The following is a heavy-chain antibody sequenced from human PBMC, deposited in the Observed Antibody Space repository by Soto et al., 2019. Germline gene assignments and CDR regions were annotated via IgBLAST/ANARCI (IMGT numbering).Heavy chain of an antibody. CDR2: IYYSGST. CDR3: ARGDCSSTSCYRSVGY. Sequence: QVQLQESGPGLVKPSETLSLTCTVSGGSISSYYWSWIRQPPGKGPEWIGYIYYSGSTNYNPSLKPRVNISVDTSKNQFSRKLSSVTAADTAVYYCARGDCSSTSCYRSVGYWGQGTLVTVSS. J-gene: IGHJ4*02. V-gene: IGHV4-59*01. CDR1: GGSISSYY. D-gene: IGHD2-2*01.